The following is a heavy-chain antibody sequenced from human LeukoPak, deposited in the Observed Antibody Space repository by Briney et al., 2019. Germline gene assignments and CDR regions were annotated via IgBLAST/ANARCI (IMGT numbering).Heavy chain of an antibody. CDR2: IYYSGST. V-gene: IGHV4-59*01. CDR3: ARAVIMFGAAVAKGFDC. J-gene: IGHJ4*02. Sequence: PSETLSLTCTVSGGSFSTYYWSWIRQPPGKGLEWIGYIYYSGSTDYSPSLKSRVTMSLDTSKNQFSLNLNSVTAADTAVYYCARAVIMFGAAVAKGFDCWGQGTLVTVSS. CDR1: GGSFSTYY. D-gene: IGHD3-16*01.